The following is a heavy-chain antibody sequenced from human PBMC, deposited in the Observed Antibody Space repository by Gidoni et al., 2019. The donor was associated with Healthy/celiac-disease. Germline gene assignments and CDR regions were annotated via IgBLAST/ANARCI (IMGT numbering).Heavy chain of an antibody. CDR1: GGTFSSYA. D-gene: IGHD3-16*01. CDR3: ARDLSGAPTFGGFLSPREYYFDY. J-gene: IGHJ4*02. Sequence: QVQLVQSGAEVKKPGSSVKVSCKASGGTFSSYAISWVRQAPGQGLEWMGGIIPIFGTANYAQKFQGRVTITADESTSTAYMELSSLRSEDTAVYYCARDLSGAPTFGGFLSPREYYFDYWGQGTLVTVSS. V-gene: IGHV1-69*01. CDR2: IIPIFGTA.